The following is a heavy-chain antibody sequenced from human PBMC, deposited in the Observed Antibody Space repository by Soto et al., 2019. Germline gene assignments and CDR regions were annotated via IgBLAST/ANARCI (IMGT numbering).Heavy chain of an antibody. CDR3: TRAYGAETFDF. CDR2: INPSGGST. V-gene: IGHV1-46*01. CDR1: GYTFTSYY. J-gene: IGHJ5*01. Sequence: ASVKVSCKASGYTFTSYYMHWVRQAPGQGLEWMGIINPSGGSTGYAQNFRGRVTMTQNTAIGTAYMELSSLRSDDTATYYCTRAYGAETFDFWGQGTRVTVSS. D-gene: IGHD3-10*01.